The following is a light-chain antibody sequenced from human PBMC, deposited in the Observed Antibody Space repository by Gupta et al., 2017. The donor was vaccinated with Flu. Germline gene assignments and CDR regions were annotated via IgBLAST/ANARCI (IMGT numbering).Light chain of an antibody. CDR1: SGSIASNY. CDR2: EDN. V-gene: IGLV6-57*01. J-gene: IGLJ3*02. CDR3: QSYESSTVWG. Sequence: NFILPQPHSVSESPGKTVTISCTRSSGSIASNYVQWYQQRPGSSPTTVIFEDNQRPAGVPDRVSGSSDSSSNAASLTISGLKSEDEADYYCQSYESSTVWGFGGGTKLTVL.